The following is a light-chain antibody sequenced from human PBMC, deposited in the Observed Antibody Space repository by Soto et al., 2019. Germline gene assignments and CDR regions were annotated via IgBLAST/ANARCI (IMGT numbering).Light chain of an antibody. CDR1: QSISGW. V-gene: IGKV1-5*01. Sequence: DIQMTQSPSTLSASVGDRVTITCRASQSISGWLAWYQQKPGKAPNLLIYDASSLESGVPSRFSGSGSGTEFTLTISSLQPADFATYYCQQYNSYSPTFGQGTKVEIK. J-gene: IGKJ1*01. CDR2: DAS. CDR3: QQYNSYSPT.